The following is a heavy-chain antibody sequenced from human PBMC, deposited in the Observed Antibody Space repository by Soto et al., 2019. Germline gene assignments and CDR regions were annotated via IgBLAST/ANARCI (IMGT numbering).Heavy chain of an antibody. J-gene: IGHJ5*01. CDR3: AKDRVVAGIGEFDF. CDR1: GFTFSRHA. CDR2: ISYDGNNQ. V-gene: IGHV3-30*18. D-gene: IGHD6-19*01. Sequence: PGGSLRLSCAASGFTFSRHAIHWVRQAPGKGLEWVAVISYDGNNQYYEDSVKGRFTISRDNSKNTVSLQMNSLRAEDTAVYHCAKDRVVAGIGEFDFWGQGTLVTVSS.